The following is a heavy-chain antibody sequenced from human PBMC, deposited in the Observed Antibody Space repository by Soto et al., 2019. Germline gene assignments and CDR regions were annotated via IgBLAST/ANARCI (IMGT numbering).Heavy chain of an antibody. V-gene: IGHV5-51*01. D-gene: IGHD3-16*01. CDR1: GYSFTSYW. CDR2: IYPGDSDT. J-gene: IGHJ6*02. CDR3: AFFYDSASHEYYTDV. Sequence: GESLKISCKGSGYSFTSYWIGWVRQMPGKGLEWMGIIYPGDSDTRYSPSFQGQVTISADKSISTAYLQWSSLKASDTAMYYCAFFYDSASHEYYTDVWGQGTTVTVSS.